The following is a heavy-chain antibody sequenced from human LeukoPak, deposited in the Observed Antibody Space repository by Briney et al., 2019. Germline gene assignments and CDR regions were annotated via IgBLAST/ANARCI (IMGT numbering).Heavy chain of an antibody. CDR1: GGSLSSDY. D-gene: IGHD5-24*01. Sequence: SETLSLTCTVSGGSLSSDYWTWIRQPPGKRLQWIGYIYYSGNTNYNPSLKSRVTISVDTSKNQFSLRLSSVTAADTAVYHCARLGNRDGYNYFLDYWGQGILVTVSS. V-gene: IGHV4-59*08. CDR2: IYYSGNT. CDR3: ARLGNRDGYNYFLDY. J-gene: IGHJ4*02.